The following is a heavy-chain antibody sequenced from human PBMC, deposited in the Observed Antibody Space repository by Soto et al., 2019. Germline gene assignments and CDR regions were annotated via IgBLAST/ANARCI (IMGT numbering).Heavy chain of an antibody. CDR2: IWYDGSDK. CDR1: GFSFSSYG. CDR3: ARGTFNYYYGMDV. Sequence: QVQLVESGGGVVQPGRSLRLSCAASGFSFSSYGMHWVRQAPGKGLEWVAVIWYDGSDKYYADSVKGRFTISRDNSKNTLYVQMNSLRVEATAVYYCARGTFNYYYGMDVWGQGTTVTVSS. J-gene: IGHJ6*02. V-gene: IGHV3-33*01. D-gene: IGHD1-1*01.